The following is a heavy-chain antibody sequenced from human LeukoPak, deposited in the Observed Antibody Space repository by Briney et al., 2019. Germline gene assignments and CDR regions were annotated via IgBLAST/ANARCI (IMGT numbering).Heavy chain of an antibody. D-gene: IGHD2-2*01. CDR1: GGSISSSSYY. CDR3: ARTSLFVPAPDY. J-gene: IGHJ4*02. V-gene: IGHV4-39*01. CDR2: IYYSGST. Sequence: PSETLSLTCTVSGGSISSSSYYWGWIRQPPGKGLEWIGSIYYSGSTYYNPSLKSRVTISVDTSKNQFSLKLSSVTAADTALYYCARTSLFVPAPDYWGQGTLVTVSS.